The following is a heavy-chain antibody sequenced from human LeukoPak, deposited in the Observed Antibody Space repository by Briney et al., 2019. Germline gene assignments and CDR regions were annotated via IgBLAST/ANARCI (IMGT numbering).Heavy chain of an antibody. J-gene: IGHJ2*01. V-gene: IGHV3-23*01. CDR1: GFTFSSYA. CDR3: ARVEKYSYGTTRYFDL. D-gene: IGHD5-18*01. Sequence: PGGSLRLSCAASGFTFSSYAMSWVRQAPGKGLEWVSAISGSGGSTYYADSVKGRFTISRDNAKNSLYLQMNSLRAEDTAVYYCARVEKYSYGTTRYFDLWGHGTLVTVSS. CDR2: ISGSGGST.